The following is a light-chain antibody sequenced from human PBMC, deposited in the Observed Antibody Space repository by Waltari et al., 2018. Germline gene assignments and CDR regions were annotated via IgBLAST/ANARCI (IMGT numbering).Light chain of an antibody. CDR3: VLFLPSGISV. CDR2: STN. Sequence: QTVVTLEPSFAVSPGGTVTLTCGFSSGSVSTSHSPSWYLQIPGQPPRPLIYSTNTRSSGVPDRFSGSILANKAALTITGAQAGDESDYYCVLFLPSGISVFGGGTKVTVL. V-gene: IGLV8-61*01. CDR1: SGSVSTSHS. J-gene: IGLJ3*02.